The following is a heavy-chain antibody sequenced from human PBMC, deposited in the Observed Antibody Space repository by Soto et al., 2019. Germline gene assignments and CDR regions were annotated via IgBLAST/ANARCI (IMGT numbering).Heavy chain of an antibody. CDR3: AREMGGTFYFDY. J-gene: IGHJ4*02. CDR1: GYTFTSYL. CDR2: ITTDGGSS. V-gene: IGHV1-46*01. Sequence: QVQLVQSGAEVKKPGASVKVSCKSSGYTFTSYLIHWVRQAPGQGLEYMGFITTDGGSSRYAQKFQDRVTMPSDTSTSTVFLELTSPTSEDTAVYYCAREMGGTFYFDYWGQGTLVTVSS. D-gene: IGHD3-16*01.